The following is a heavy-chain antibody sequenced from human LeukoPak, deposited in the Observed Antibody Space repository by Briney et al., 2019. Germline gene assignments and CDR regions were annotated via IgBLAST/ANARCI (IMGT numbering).Heavy chain of an antibody. Sequence: PLETLSLTCTVSGGSISSYYWTWIRQPPGKGLEWIGYIYSSGNTNSNPSLKSRVTISVDTSKNQFSLNLNSVTAADTAVYYCARGGEAGLADWGQGTLVTVSS. D-gene: IGHD4-17*01. CDR3: ARGGEAGLAD. J-gene: IGHJ4*02. CDR1: GGSISSYY. V-gene: IGHV4-59*01. CDR2: IYSSGNT.